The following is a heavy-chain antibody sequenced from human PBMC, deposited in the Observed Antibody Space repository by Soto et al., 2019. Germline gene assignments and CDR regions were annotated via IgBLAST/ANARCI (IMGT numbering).Heavy chain of an antibody. CDR1: GGSFSGYY. Sequence: SETLSLTCAVYGGSFSGYYWSWIRQPPGKGLEWIGEINHSGSTNYNPSLKSRVTISVDTSKNQFSLKLSSVTAADTAVYYCARAGRVTVNTIEKNYYYYYAMDVWGQGTTVTVSS. J-gene: IGHJ6*02. CDR2: INHSGST. V-gene: IGHV4-34*01. D-gene: IGHD4-17*01. CDR3: ARAGRVTVNTIEKNYYYYYAMDV.